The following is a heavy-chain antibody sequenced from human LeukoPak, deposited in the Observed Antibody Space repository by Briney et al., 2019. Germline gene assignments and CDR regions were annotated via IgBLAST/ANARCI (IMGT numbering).Heavy chain of an antibody. Sequence: GRSLRLSCAASGFTFSSYGMHWVRQAPGKGLEWVAYIRHDGTNDHYADSVKGRFTISRDNPKNTLYLQMHSLRAEDTAIYYCVKDPPSPDPYTNYLFDYWGQGTLVTVSS. CDR2: IRHDGTND. V-gene: IGHV3-30*02. CDR3: VKDPPSPDPYTNYLFDY. CDR1: GFTFSSYG. J-gene: IGHJ4*02. D-gene: IGHD4-11*01.